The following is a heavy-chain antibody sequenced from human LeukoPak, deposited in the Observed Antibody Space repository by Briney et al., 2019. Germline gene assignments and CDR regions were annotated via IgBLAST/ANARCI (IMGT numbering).Heavy chain of an antibody. D-gene: IGHD3-10*01. CDR3: ASQNRSGFYYYYGMDV. CDR2: IIPIFGTA. J-gene: IGHJ6*04. V-gene: IGHV1-69*06. CDR1: GGTFSSYA. Sequence: SVKVSCKASGGTFSSYAISWVRQAPGQGLEWMGGIIPIFGTANYAQKFQGRVTITADKSTSTAYMELSSLRSEDTALYYCASQNRSGFYYYYGMDVWGKGTTVTVSS.